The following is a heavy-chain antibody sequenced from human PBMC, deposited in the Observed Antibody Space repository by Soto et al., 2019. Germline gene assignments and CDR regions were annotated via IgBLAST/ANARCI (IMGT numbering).Heavy chain of an antibody. CDR2: ITSSSTYI. J-gene: IGHJ4*02. D-gene: IGHD2-15*01. Sequence: TGWSLRLSCAASEFTFSSYTMNWVRQAPGKGLEWVSSITSSSTYIYYADSVKGRFTISRDNAKNSLYLQMNSLRAEDTAVYYCARGLEVVISACTYFDYWGQGTLVTVS. CDR3: ARGLEVVISACTYFDY. CDR1: EFTFSSYT. V-gene: IGHV3-21*01.